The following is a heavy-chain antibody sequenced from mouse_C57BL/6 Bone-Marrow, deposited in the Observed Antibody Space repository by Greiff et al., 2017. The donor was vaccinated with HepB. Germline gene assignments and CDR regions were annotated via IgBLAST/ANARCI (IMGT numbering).Heavy chain of an antibody. Sequence: VKLMESGGGLVKPGGSLKLSCAASGFTFSDYGMHWVRQAPEKGLEWVAYISSGSSTIYYADTVKGRFTISRDNAKNTLFLQMTSLRSEDTAMYYCARYGYTGRYYFDYWGQGTTLTVSS. D-gene: IGHD2-2*01. J-gene: IGHJ2*01. CDR3: ARYGYTGRYYFDY. V-gene: IGHV5-17*01. CDR2: ISSGSSTI. CDR1: GFTFSDYG.